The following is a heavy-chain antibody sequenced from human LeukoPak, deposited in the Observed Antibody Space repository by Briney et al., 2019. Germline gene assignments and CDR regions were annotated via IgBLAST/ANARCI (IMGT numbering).Heavy chain of an antibody. CDR3: ARGQLDIVVVPAAHGFDY. Sequence: ASVKVSCKASGYTFTDYYMHWVRQAPGQGLEWMGWINPNSGGTNYAQKFQGWVTMTRDTSISTAYMELSRLRSDDTAVYYCARGQLDIVVVPAAHGFDYWGQGTLVTVSS. D-gene: IGHD2-2*01. CDR2: INPNSGGT. J-gene: IGHJ4*02. V-gene: IGHV1-2*04. CDR1: GYTFTDYY.